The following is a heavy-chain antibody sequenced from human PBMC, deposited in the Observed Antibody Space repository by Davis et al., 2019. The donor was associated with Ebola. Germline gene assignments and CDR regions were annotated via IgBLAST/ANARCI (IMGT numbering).Heavy chain of an antibody. Sequence: PSETLSLTCAVSGYSISSGYYWGWIRQPPGKGLEWIGSIYHSGSTYYNPSLKSRVTISVDASKNQFSLKLSSVTAADTAVYYCARLTSSYYDFWSGYLDIWGQGTMVTVSS. CDR1: GYSISSGYY. CDR3: ARLTSSYYDFWSGYLDI. CDR2: IYHSGST. D-gene: IGHD3-3*01. V-gene: IGHV4-38-2*01. J-gene: IGHJ3*02.